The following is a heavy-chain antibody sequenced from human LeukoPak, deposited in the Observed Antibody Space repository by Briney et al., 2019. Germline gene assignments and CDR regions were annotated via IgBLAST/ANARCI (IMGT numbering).Heavy chain of an antibody. CDR1: GYTFFNYD. Sequence: GASVKVSCKASGYTFFNYDINWVRQATGQGPEWMGWMNPDSGNTGYAQTFQGRDTMTRDSSITTAYMELISLRFEDTAVYYCTRAIRHQLLSDYWGQGTLVTVSS. J-gene: IGHJ4*02. D-gene: IGHD2-2*01. V-gene: IGHV1-8*02. CDR3: TRAIRHQLLSDY. CDR2: MNPDSGNT.